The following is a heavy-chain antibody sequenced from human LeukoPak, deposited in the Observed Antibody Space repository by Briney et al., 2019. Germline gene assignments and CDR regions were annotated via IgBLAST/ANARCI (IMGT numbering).Heavy chain of an antibody. J-gene: IGHJ4*02. D-gene: IGHD5-12*01. CDR3: VIGAYDYLEIAYFDY. CDR2: ILGSGDAK. Sequence: PGGSLRLSCAASGFTFSNYAMNWVRQAPGKGLEWVSVILGSGDAKDYADSVKGRFTISRDKSKNTLYLQMNSLTAEDTAVYYCVIGAYDYLEIAYFDYWGQGTLVTVSS. V-gene: IGHV3-23*01. CDR1: GFTFSNYA.